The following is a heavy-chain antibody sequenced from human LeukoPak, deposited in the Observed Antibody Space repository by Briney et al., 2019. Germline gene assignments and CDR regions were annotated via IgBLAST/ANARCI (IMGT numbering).Heavy chain of an antibody. V-gene: IGHV4-59*01. D-gene: IGHD5-18*01. Sequence: PSETLSLTCTVSGGSISSYYWSWIWQPPGKGLEWIGYIYYSGSTNYNPSLKSRVTISVDTSKNQFSLKLSSVTAADTAVYYCARDRYSYGYDYWGQGTLVTVSS. CDR2: IYYSGST. CDR3: ARDRYSYGYDY. J-gene: IGHJ4*02. CDR1: GGSISSYY.